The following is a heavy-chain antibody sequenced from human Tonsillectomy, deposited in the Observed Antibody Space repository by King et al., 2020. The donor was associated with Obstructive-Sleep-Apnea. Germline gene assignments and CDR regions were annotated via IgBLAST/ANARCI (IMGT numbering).Heavy chain of an antibody. CDR2: IYWDDDK. D-gene: IGHD6-13*01. J-gene: IGHJ6*02. V-gene: IGHV2-5*02. Sequence: ITLKESGPTLVKPTQTLTLTCTFSGFSLSSSGVGVGWIPQPPGKALEWLALIYWDDDKRYSPSLKSRVTSTKDTSKNQVVLTMTNMDPVDTATYYCAHSRFSSSLWGMDVWGQGTTVTVSS. CDR3: AHSRFSSSLWGMDV. CDR1: GFSLSSSGVG.